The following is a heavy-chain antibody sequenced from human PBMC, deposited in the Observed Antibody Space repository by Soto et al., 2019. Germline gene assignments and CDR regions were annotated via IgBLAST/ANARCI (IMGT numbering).Heavy chain of an antibody. D-gene: IGHD3-22*01. V-gene: IGHV4-39*01. CDR3: ARYYDTSNRPYFHH. Sequence: PSETLSLTCAVSGGSISSTTYDWAWIRQPPGKGLEWVATIYYSGATYYNPSLKSRLTISIDTSKNQFSLRLSSVTAADTAMYYCARYYDTSNRPYFHHWGQGTRVTVSS. CDR1: GGSISSTTYD. J-gene: IGHJ1*01. CDR2: IYYSGAT.